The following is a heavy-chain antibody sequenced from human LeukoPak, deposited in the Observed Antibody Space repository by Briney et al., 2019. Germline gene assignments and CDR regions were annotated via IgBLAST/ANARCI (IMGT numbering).Heavy chain of an antibody. V-gene: IGHV4-59*01. CDR2: IYYSGST. J-gene: IGHJ5*02. CDR3: ARGSWNYVWFDP. Sequence: SETLSLTCAVYGGSFSGYYWSWIRQPPGKGLEWIGYIYYSGSTNYNPSLKSRVTISVDTSKNQFSLKLSSVTAADTAVYYCARGSWNYVWFDPWGQGTLVTVSS. D-gene: IGHD1-7*01. CDR1: GGSFSGYY.